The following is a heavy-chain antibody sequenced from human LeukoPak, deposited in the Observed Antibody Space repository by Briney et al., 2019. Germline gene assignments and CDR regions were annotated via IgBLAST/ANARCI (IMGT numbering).Heavy chain of an antibody. CDR2: IYHSGST. D-gene: IGHD3-9*01. Sequence: PSQTLSLTCTVSGGSISSGGYYWSWIRQPPGKGLEWIGYIYHSGSTYYNPSLKSRVTISVDRSKNQFSLKLSSVTAADTAVYYCARLTGDYFDYWGQGTLVTVSS. V-gene: IGHV4-30-2*01. J-gene: IGHJ4*02. CDR3: ARLTGDYFDY. CDR1: GGSISSGGYY.